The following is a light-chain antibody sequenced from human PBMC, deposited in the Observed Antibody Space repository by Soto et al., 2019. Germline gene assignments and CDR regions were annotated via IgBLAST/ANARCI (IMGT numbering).Light chain of an antibody. Sequence: DIQMTQSPSSLSAFVGDRVNINCRASQSISTYLNWYQQKPGKTHKFLIFDASSLPSGVPSRFSDSGSRTDFSLPISSLQPEDLATYYGQQSYTSRYTFGQGTKLEIK. CDR2: DAS. J-gene: IGKJ2*01. V-gene: IGKV1-39*01. CDR1: QSISTY. CDR3: QQSYTSRYT.